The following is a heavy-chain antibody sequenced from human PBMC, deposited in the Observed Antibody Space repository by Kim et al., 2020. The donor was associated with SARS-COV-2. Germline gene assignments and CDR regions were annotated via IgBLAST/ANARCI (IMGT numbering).Heavy chain of an antibody. V-gene: IGHV3-66*02. CDR3: ARDSYDILTGYSNWYFDL. Sequence: GGSLRLSCAASGFTVSSNYMSWVRQAPGKGLEWVSVIYSGGSTYYADSVKGRFTISRDNSKNTLYLQMNSLRAEDTAVYYCARDSYDILTGYSNWYFDLWGRGTLVTVSS. CDR1: GFTVSSNY. J-gene: IGHJ2*01. D-gene: IGHD3-9*01. CDR2: IYSGGST.